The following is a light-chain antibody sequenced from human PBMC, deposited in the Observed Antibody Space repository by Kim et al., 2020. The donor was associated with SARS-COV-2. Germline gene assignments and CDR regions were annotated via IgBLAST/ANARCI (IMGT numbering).Light chain of an antibody. CDR1: QGISDH. CDR3: QQYDRYPLT. CDR2: AAS. J-gene: IGKJ5*01. Sequence: ASVGDRVTITCRASQGISDHLAWFQQKPGRAPKSLIYAASSFQSGVPSRFSGSGSRTDFTLTISSLQPDDFATYYCQQYDRYPLTFGQGTRLEIK. V-gene: IGKV1-16*01.